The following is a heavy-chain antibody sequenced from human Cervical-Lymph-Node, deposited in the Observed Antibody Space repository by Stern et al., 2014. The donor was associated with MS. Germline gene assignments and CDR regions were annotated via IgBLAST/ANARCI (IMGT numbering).Heavy chain of an antibody. CDR1: GFSSYS. D-gene: IGHD3-22*01. CDR3: SIFDISGYYSMVY. V-gene: IGHV3-48*02. CDR2: ISSGGDII. Sequence: EVQLVESGGGFVQPGGSLRLSCATSGFSSYSMNWVRQAPGKGLAWLPYISSGGDIIYYADAVKGRFTISRDNAKNSLYLQMNSLRDDDTAVYYCSIFDISGYYSMVYWGQGTPVTVSS. J-gene: IGHJ4*02.